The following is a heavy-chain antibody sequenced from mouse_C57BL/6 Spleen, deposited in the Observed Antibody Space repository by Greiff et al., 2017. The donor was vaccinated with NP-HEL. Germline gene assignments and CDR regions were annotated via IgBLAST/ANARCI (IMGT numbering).Heavy chain of an antibody. CDR3: ARGGYSKRDAMDY. J-gene: IGHJ4*01. CDR1: GYTFTSYW. Sequence: QVQLQQPGAELVKPGASVKMSCKASGYTFTSYWITWVKQRPGQGLEWIGDIYPGSGSTNYNEKFKSKATLTVDTSSSTAYMQLSSLTSEDSAVYYCARGGYSKRDAMDYWGQGTSVTVSS. D-gene: IGHD2-5*01. CDR2: IYPGSGST. V-gene: IGHV1-55*01.